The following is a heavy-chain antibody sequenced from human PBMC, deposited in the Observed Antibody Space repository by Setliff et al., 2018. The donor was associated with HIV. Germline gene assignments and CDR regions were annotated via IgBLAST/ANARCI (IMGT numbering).Heavy chain of an antibody. CDR1: GGSVNIFY. CDR2: IHYSGST. Sequence: PSETLSLTCTVSGGSVNIFYWSWIRQPPGKGLEWLGYIHYSGSTYYHPSLKSRVTMSLDTSKNQFSLKVSSVTAADTAVYYCARAGGSGSYYHLDYYYYMDVWGKGTTVTVSS. V-gene: IGHV4-59*02. CDR3: ARAGGSGSYYHLDYYYYMDV. J-gene: IGHJ6*03. D-gene: IGHD3-10*01.